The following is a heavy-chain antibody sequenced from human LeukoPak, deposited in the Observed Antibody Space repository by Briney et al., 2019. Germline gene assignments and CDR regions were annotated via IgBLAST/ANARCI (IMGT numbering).Heavy chain of an antibody. Sequence: SETLSLTCAVSGYSVSAGYYWGWMRQSPGKGLEWIGSISHRGTTYHNPSLKSRIIISLDTSKNQFSLSLTSVTAADTATYYCTREQAGTIVDDWGQGTLVTVSS. D-gene: IGHD1-1*01. V-gene: IGHV4-38-2*02. CDR2: ISHRGTT. CDR1: GYSVSAGYY. CDR3: TREQAGTIVDD. J-gene: IGHJ4*02.